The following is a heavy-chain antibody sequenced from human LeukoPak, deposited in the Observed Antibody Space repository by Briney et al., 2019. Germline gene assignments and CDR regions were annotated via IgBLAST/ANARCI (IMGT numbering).Heavy chain of an antibody. CDR3: AREVWDGSGSYKGFDY. V-gene: IGHV4-59*01. CDR1: GGSISSYY. Sequence: SETLSLTCTVPGGSISSYYWSWIRQPPGKGLEWIGYIYYSGSTNYNPSLKSRVTISVDTSKNQLSLKLSSVTAADTAVYYCAREVWDGSGSYKGFDYWGQGTLVTVSS. J-gene: IGHJ4*02. D-gene: IGHD3-10*01. CDR2: IYYSGST.